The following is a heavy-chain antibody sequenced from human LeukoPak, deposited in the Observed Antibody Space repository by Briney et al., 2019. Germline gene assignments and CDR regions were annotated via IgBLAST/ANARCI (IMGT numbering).Heavy chain of an antibody. V-gene: IGHV4-31*03. D-gene: IGHD6-19*01. J-gene: IGHJ4*02. CDR2: IYYSGST. Sequence: SETLSLTCTVSGGSISSGGYYWSWIRQHPGKGLEWIGYIYYSGSTYCNPSLKSRVTISVDTSKNQFSLKLSSVTAADTAVYYCARTRSSGWYTSDYWGQGTLVTVSS. CDR3: ARTRSSGWYTSDY. CDR1: GGSISSGGYY.